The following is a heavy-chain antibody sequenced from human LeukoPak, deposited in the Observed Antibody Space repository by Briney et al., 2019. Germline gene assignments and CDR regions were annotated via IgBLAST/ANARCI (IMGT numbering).Heavy chain of an antibody. CDR3: ARRPTTGSSFGAFDI. CDR2: ISSSGSTI. D-gene: IGHD3-16*01. Sequence: GGSLRLSCAASGFTFSDYYMSWIRQAPGKGLEWVSYISSSGSTIYYADSVKGRFTISRDNAKNSLYLQMNSLRAEDTAVYYCARRPTTGSSFGAFDIWGQGTMVTVSS. J-gene: IGHJ3*02. V-gene: IGHV3-11*04. CDR1: GFTFSDYY.